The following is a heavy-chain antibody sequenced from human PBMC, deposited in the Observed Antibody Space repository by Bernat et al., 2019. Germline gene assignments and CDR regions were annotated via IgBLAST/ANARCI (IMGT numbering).Heavy chain of an antibody. Sequence: QVQLQESGPGLVKPSQTLSLTCTVSGGSISSGGYYWSWIRQPAGKGLEWIGRIYTSGSTNYNPSLKSRVTISVDTSKNQYSMKLSSVTAADTAVYYCAREYTVTTLDSENQNNWGQGTLVTVSS. CDR2: IYTSGST. CDR1: GGSISSGGYY. D-gene: IGHD4-17*01. J-gene: IGHJ4*02. V-gene: IGHV4-61*02. CDR3: AREYTVTTLDSENQNN.